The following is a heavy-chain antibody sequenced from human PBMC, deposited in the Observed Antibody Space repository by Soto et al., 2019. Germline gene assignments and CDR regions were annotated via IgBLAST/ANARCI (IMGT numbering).Heavy chain of an antibody. J-gene: IGHJ4*02. V-gene: IGHV3-48*02. Sequence: GGSLRLSCAASGFTFSSYSMNWVRQAPGKGLEWVSYISIGGSTIYYADSVKGRFTISRDNAKNSLYLQMNSLRDEDTAVYYCARDPDGIIDFDYWGQGTQVTVSS. CDR3: ARDPDGIIDFDY. CDR1: GFTFSSYS. CDR2: ISIGGSTI. D-gene: IGHD3-10*01.